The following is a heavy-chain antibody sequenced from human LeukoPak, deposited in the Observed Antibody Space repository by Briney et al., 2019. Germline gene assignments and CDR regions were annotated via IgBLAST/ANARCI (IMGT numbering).Heavy chain of an antibody. CDR2: INPNSGGT. V-gene: IGHV1-2*04. CDR1: GYTFTDYY. D-gene: IGHD3-10*01. Sequence: ASVKVSCKASGYTFTDYYMHWVRQAPGQGLEWMGWINPNSGGTNYAQKFQGWVTMTRDTSISTAYMELSRLRSDDTAVYYCARAHRLWSDPYYFDYWGQGTLVTVSS. CDR3: ARAHRLWSDPYYFDY. J-gene: IGHJ4*02.